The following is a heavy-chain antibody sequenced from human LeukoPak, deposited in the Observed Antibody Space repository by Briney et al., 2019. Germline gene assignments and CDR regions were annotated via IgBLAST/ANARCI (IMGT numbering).Heavy chain of an antibody. J-gene: IGHJ4*02. CDR1: GLIFGSYA. V-gene: IGHV3-49*03. Sequence: GGSLRLSCTTSGLIFGSYAVTWFRQAPGRGLEWVGYIRSKAHGGTTEYAASVKGRFTISRDDSKSIADLQMTSLKTEDTAVYYCTVGAAGNTYGYVDYWGQGTLVTVSS. D-gene: IGHD5-18*01. CDR2: IRSKAHGGTT. CDR3: TVGAAGNTYGYVDY.